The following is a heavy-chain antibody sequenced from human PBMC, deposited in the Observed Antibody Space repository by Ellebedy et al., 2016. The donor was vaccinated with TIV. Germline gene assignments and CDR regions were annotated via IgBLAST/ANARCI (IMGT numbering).Heavy chain of an antibody. CDR3: ARGNYSSGTAGHY. D-gene: IGHD3-10*01. Sequence: PGGSLRLSCAASGFTFSDHFMDWVRQAPGKGLEWVARSRNKANSYTTEYAASVKGRFTISRDDSMNSLYLQMNSLKTEDTAVYYCARGNYSSGTAGHYWGQGTLVTVSS. CDR2: SRNKANSYTT. J-gene: IGHJ4*02. V-gene: IGHV3-72*01. CDR1: GFTFSDHF.